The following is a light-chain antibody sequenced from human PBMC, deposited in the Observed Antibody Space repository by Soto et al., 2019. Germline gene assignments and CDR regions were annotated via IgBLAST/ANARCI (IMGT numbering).Light chain of an antibody. Sequence: DIQMTQSPSSMSLFVGVRVTITCRASQGISDYVAWYQQKPGKVPKLLIYAASTLQSGVPSRFSGSGSGTEFTLTISSLQPEDVATYFCQKYNSAPYTFGQGTKLEIK. J-gene: IGKJ2*01. V-gene: IGKV1-27*01. CDR2: AAS. CDR3: QKYNSAPYT. CDR1: QGISDY.